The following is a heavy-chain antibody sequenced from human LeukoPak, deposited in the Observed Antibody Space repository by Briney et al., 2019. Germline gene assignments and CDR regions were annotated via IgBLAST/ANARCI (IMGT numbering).Heavy chain of an antibody. V-gene: IGHV4-39*07. J-gene: IGHJ3*02. CDR2: IYYSGST. CDR3: ARFASSGSYSYQGAFDI. Sequence: SETLSLTCTVSGVSISSSTYYWGWIRQPPRKGLEWIGSIYYSGSTYYNPSLKSRVTISVDTSKNQFSLKLSSVTAADTAVYYCARFASSGSYSYQGAFDIWGQGTMVTVSS. CDR1: GVSISSSTYY. D-gene: IGHD3-10*01.